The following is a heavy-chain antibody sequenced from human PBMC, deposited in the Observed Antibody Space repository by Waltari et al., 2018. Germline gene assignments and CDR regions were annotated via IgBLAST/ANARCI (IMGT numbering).Heavy chain of an antibody. CDR3: ARPYSSGWYINFDY. CDR1: GFTFSSYS. Sequence: EVQLVESGGGLVQPGGSLRLSCTASGFTFSSYSMVWVRQAPGKGLEWVASIKQDGSESYYVDSLKGRFTFSRDNAKNSLYLQMNSLRAEDTAVYYCARPYSSGWYINFDYWGQGTLVTVSS. D-gene: IGHD6-19*01. V-gene: IGHV3-7*01. J-gene: IGHJ4*02. CDR2: IKQDGSES.